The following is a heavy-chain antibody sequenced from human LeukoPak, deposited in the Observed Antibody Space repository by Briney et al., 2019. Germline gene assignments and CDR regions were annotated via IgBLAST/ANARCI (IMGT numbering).Heavy chain of an antibody. Sequence: PGGSLRLSCAASGFTFSSNWMHRVRQGPGKGLVWVSRINPDGSRTDYAESVKGRFTISRDNAKNTLSLEMNSLGDEDTAVYYCSRDFNGRNDFWGQGTLVTVSS. CDR3: SRDFNGRNDF. CDR2: INPDGSRT. J-gene: IGHJ4*02. CDR1: GFTFSSNW. D-gene: IGHD1-14*01. V-gene: IGHV3-74*01.